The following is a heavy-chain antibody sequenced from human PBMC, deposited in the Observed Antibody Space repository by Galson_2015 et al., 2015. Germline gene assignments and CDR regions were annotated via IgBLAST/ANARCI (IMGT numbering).Heavy chain of an antibody. CDR2: TYYRSKWYN. Sequence: CAISGDSVSSNSAAWNWIRQSPSRGLEWLGRTYYRSKWYNDYAVSVKSRITINPDTSKNQFSLQLNSVTPEDTAVYYCARDHLTPVSGHYDGMDVWGQGTTVTVSS. J-gene: IGHJ6*02. V-gene: IGHV6-1*01. D-gene: IGHD3-3*01. CDR3: ARDHLTPVSGHYDGMDV. CDR1: GDSVSSNSAA.